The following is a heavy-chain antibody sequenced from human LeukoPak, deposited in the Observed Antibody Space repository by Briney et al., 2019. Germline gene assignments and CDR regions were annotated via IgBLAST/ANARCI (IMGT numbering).Heavy chain of an antibody. Sequence: QPGGSLRLSCAASGFTFSSYAMHWVRQAPGKGLEYVSAISSNGGSTYYANSVEGRFTISRDNSKNTLYLQMGSLRAEDMAVYYCARPPRYNWNYVALGDYYMDVWGKGTTVTVSS. CDR1: GFTFSSYA. D-gene: IGHD1-7*01. J-gene: IGHJ6*03. CDR2: ISSNGGST. V-gene: IGHV3-64*01. CDR3: ARPPRYNWNYVALGDYYMDV.